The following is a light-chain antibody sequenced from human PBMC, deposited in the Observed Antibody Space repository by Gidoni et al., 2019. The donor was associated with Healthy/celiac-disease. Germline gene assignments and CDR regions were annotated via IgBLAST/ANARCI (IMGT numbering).Light chain of an antibody. V-gene: IGKV3-20*01. CDR1: QSVSSSY. CDR3: QQYGSSHPT. CDR2: GAS. J-gene: IGKJ5*01. Sequence: ELVLTQSPGTLSLSPGERATISCRASQSVSSSYLAWYQQKPGQAPRLLIYGASSRVTGIPDRFSGSGSGTDFTLTISRLEPEDFAVYYCQQYGSSHPTFGQGTRLEIK.